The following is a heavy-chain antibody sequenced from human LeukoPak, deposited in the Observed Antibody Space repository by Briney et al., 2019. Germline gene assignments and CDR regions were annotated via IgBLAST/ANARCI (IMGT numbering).Heavy chain of an antibody. CDR1: GYTFSDYY. J-gene: IGHJ2*01. V-gene: IGHV1-2*02. Sequence: ASVKVSCKASGYTFSDYYIHWVRQAPGQGPEWMGWINLNTGGTNYAQKFDGRFSMTRDTSINTAFMELSGLTFDDTAVYYCGSVRGILSYFDLWGRGTVVTVSS. D-gene: IGHD3-16*01. CDR2: INLNTGGT. CDR3: GSVRGILSYFDL.